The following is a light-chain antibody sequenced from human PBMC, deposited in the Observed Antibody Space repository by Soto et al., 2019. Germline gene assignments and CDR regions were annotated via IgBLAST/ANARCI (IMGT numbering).Light chain of an antibody. CDR2: YDD. Sequence: QSVLTQPPSVSEAPRQRVTISCSGSSSNIGNNAVNWYQQLPGKAPKLLIYYDDLLPSGVSDRFSGYKSGTSASLAISGLQSEDEADYYCAAWDDSLNGLVFGTGTKLTVL. CDR3: AAWDDSLNGLV. CDR1: SSNIGNNA. J-gene: IGLJ1*01. V-gene: IGLV1-36*01.